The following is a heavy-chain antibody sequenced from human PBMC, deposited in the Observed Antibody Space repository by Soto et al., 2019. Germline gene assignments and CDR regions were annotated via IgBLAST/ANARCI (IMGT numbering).Heavy chain of an antibody. Sequence: PGGSLRLSCAASGFTLNNYWMHWVREAPGKGLVWVSRINNDGSSTAYADPVKGRVTISRDNAKNTLYLQMNSLRAEDTAIYYCARDLGGPDYWGQGTLVTVSS. V-gene: IGHV3-74*01. CDR1: GFTLNNYW. CDR3: ARDLGGPDY. J-gene: IGHJ4*02. CDR2: INNDGSST. D-gene: IGHD3-16*01.